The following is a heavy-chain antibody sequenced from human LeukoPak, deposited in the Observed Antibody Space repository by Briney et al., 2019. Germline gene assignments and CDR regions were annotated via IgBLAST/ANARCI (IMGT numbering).Heavy chain of an antibody. CDR2: INHSGST. D-gene: IGHD3-10*01. CDR1: GGSFSGYY. J-gene: IGHJ5*01. Sequence: SETLSLTCAVYGGSFSGYYWSWIRQPPGKGLEWIGEINHSGSTNYNPSLKSRVAISVDTSKNQFSLKLTSVTAADTAVYYCARPRITMVRGSFDSWGQGTLVTVSS. V-gene: IGHV4-34*01. CDR3: ARPRITMVRGSFDS.